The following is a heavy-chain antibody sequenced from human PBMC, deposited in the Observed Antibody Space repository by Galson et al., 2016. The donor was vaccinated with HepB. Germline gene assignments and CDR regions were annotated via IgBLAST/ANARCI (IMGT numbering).Heavy chain of an antibody. Sequence: SVKVSCKASGYTFSNFAIHWVRQAPGQRLEWMGWIDAGNVNTKHSPTFHGRVTITRDTSASTAYMELTSLRAEDTAVYYCARPQAITATGFGYWGQGTLVTVSS. CDR1: GYTFSNFA. D-gene: IGHD6-13*01. V-gene: IGHV1-3*01. J-gene: IGHJ4*02. CDR3: ARPQAITATGFGY. CDR2: IDAGNVNT.